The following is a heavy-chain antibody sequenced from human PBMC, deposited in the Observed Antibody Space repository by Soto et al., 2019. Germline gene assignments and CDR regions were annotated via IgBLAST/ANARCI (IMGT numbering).Heavy chain of an antibody. CDR3: AREGFYDSSGYLDY. Sequence: GGSLRLSCAASGFTFSSYAMHWVRQAPGKGLEWVAVISYDGSNKYYADSVKGRFTISRDNSKNTLYLQMNSLRAEDTAVYYCAREGFYDSSGYLDYWGQGTLVTVSS. J-gene: IGHJ4*02. V-gene: IGHV3-30-3*01. CDR1: GFTFSSYA. CDR2: ISYDGSNK. D-gene: IGHD3-22*01.